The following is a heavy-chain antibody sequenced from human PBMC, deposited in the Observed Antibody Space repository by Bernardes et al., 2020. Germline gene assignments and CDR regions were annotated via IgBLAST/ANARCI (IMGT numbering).Heavy chain of an antibody. CDR2: IYSGGST. Sequence: GGSLRLSCAASGFTVSSNYMSWVRQAPGKGPEWVSVIYSGGSTYYADSVKGRFTISRDNSKNTLYLQMNSLRAEDTAVYYCAFTLPERWLQSGGSDYWGQGTLVTVSS. CDR1: GFTVSSNY. V-gene: IGHV3-53*01. J-gene: IGHJ4*02. D-gene: IGHD5-12*01. CDR3: AFTLPERWLQSGGSDY.